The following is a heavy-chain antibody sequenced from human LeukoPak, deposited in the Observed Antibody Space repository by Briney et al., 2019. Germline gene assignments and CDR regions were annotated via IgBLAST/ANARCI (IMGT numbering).Heavy chain of an antibody. CDR2: VNPNSGGT. D-gene: IGHD2-2*01. J-gene: IGHJ4*02. CDR3: AREGDSSY. CDR1: GYSFTGYY. Sequence: ASVKDSCKASGYSFTGYYMHWVRQAPGQGLEWMGWVNPNSGGTTYAQKFQGRDNMTRDTSISTAYMELSRLRSDDTAVYYCAREGDSSYWGQGTLVTVSS. V-gene: IGHV1-2*02.